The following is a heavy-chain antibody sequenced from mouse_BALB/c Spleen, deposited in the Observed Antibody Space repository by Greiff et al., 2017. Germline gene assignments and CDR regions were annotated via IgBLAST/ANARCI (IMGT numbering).Heavy chain of an antibody. Sequence: EVKLVESGGDLVKPGGSLKLSCVASGFTFSSYGMSWVRQTPDKRLEWVATISSGGSYTYYPDSVKGRFTISRDNAKNTLYLQMSSLKSEDTAMYYCARPRWRAYAMDYWGQGTSVTVSS. D-gene: IGHD2-3*01. CDR3: ARPRWRAYAMDY. J-gene: IGHJ4*01. CDR2: ISSGGSYT. CDR1: GFTFSSYG. V-gene: IGHV5-6*01.